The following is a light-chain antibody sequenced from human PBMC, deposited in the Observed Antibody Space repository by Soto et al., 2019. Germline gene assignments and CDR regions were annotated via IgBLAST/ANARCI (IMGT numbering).Light chain of an antibody. J-gene: IGKJ2*01. Sequence: EIVMTQSPATLSVSPGERATLSCRASRSVSTNVAWYQQRPGQAPRLLIYGASRRASGVPGRFSGSGSGTDFTLTISSLQSEDSAVYYCHQYNNRPPYTFGQGTQVEIK. V-gene: IGKV3-15*01. CDR2: GAS. CDR1: RSVSTN. CDR3: HQYNNRPPYT.